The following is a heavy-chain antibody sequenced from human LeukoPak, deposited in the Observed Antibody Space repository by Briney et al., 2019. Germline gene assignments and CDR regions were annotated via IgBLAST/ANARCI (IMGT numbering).Heavy chain of an antibody. J-gene: IGHJ4*02. CDR2: IYPNNSDS. D-gene: IGHD3-22*01. CDR1: GYTFTNYW. Sequence: GASLQISCKGSGYTFTNYWVGWVRQVPGKGLEWMGTIYPNNSDSRYNPSFRGQVTVSVDRSITTAYLLWKSLKASDTAIYYCALSNEAFDSAGYFDYWGQGTLVTVSS. CDR3: ALSNEAFDSAGYFDY. V-gene: IGHV5-51*01.